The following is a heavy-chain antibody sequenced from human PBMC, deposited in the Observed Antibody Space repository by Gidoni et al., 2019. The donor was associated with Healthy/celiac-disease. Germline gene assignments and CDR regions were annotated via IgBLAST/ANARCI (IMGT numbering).Heavy chain of an antibody. CDR1: GGSISSSSYY. CDR2: IYYSGST. J-gene: IGHJ4*02. CDR3: ARQESGSDYYFDY. Sequence: QLQLQESGPVLVKPSETLSLTCTVSGGSISSSSYYWGWIRQPPGKGLEWIGSIYYSGSTYYNPSLKSRVTISVDTSKNQFSLKLSSVTAADTAVYYCARQESGSDYYFDYWGQGTLVTVSS. D-gene: IGHD1-26*01. V-gene: IGHV4-39*01.